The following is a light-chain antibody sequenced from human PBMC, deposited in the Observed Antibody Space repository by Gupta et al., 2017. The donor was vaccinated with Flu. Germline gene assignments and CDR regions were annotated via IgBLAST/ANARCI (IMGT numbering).Light chain of an antibody. Sequence: IQMTQYPSSLSASVGDRVTITCRASQGISNYLVWYQQKPGNVPKLLIYAASTLQYGVPYRFSGSRSGTDFTLTISSRQPEDVANYYCQKHYSSPFPFGHGTHVGIK. CDR3: QKHYSSPFP. CDR2: AAS. V-gene: IGKV1-27*01. J-gene: IGKJ3*01. CDR1: QGISNY.